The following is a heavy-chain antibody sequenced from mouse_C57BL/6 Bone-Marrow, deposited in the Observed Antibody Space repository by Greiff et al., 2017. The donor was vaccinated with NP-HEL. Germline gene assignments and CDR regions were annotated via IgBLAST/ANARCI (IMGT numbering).Heavy chain of an antibody. CDR1: GYTFTSYW. CDR2: IYPGNSDT. CDR3: TRSPGYYGSSFAY. V-gene: IGHV1-5*01. Sequence: EVQGVESGTVLVRPGASVKMSCKTPGYTFTSYWMHWVKQRPGQGLEWIGAIYPGNSDTNYNQKFKGKAKLTAVTSASTAYMELSSLTNEDSAVYYCTRSPGYYGSSFAYWGQGTLVTVSA. J-gene: IGHJ3*01. D-gene: IGHD1-1*01.